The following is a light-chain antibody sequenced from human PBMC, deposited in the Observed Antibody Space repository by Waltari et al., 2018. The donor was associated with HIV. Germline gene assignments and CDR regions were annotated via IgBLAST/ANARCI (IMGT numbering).Light chain of an antibody. Sequence: ELVLTQTPGTLSLSPGESATLSCRASQSVNSSNLAWYQQNPGQAPRLLIDGASNRATGIPDRFSGRASGTEFTLSINTVEPEDFVLYFCQQCGSSRFTFGPGTKVDF. J-gene: IGKJ3*01. CDR3: QQCGSSRFT. CDR1: QSVNSSN. CDR2: GAS. V-gene: IGKV3-20*01.